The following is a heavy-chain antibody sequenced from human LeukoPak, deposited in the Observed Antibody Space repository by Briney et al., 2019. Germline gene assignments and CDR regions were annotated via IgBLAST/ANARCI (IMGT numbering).Heavy chain of an antibody. D-gene: IGHD3-22*01. CDR3: AKDIYYDSSGDAFDI. J-gene: IGHJ3*02. CDR2: INWNGGST. CDR1: GFTFDDYG. Sequence: GGSLRLSCAASGFTFDDYGMSWVRQAPGKGLEWVSGINWNGGSTGYADSVKGRFTISRDNAKNSLYLQMNSLRAEDTALYYCAKDIYYDSSGDAFDIWGQGTMVTVSS. V-gene: IGHV3-20*04.